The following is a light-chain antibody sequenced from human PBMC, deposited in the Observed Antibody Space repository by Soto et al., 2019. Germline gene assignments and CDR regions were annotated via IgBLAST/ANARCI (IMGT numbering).Light chain of an antibody. CDR2: GAT. Sequence: EIVLTQSPGTLSLSPCERATLSSSASQSVSSNLLAWYQQKPGQAPRLLIYGATNRATGIPDRFSGSGSGTDFTLTISRLEPEDFAVYYCQQYGSSPRTFGQGTKVDIK. V-gene: IGKV3-20*01. CDR3: QQYGSSPRT. CDR1: QSVSSNL. J-gene: IGKJ1*01.